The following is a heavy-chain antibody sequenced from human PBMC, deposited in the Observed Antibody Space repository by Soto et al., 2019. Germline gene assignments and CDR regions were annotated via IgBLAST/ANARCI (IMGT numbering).Heavy chain of an antibody. D-gene: IGHD6-13*01. V-gene: IGHV3-9*01. CDR2: LNWDSGSI. CDR1: VFPFSVHF. J-gene: IGHJ4*02. Sequence: PLRLSFAASVFPFSVHFVHWVRPAPGKGLEWVSGLNWDSGSISYADSVKGRFTISRDNAKNSLYLQMNSLRAEDTALYYCAKLARGGSSRSDYWGQGTLVTFSS. CDR3: AKLARGGSSRSDY.